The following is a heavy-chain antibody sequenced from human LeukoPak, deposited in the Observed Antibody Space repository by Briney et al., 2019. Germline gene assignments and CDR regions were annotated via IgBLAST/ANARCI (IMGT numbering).Heavy chain of an antibody. CDR1: SGSFSSYY. CDR2: IHYSGST. D-gene: IGHD5-12*01. Sequence: SETLSLTCAVYSGSFSSYYWSWIRQPPGKGLEWIGYIHYSGSTHYNPSLKSRVTISVDTSKNQVSLRLRSVTAADTAVYYCARTTEGYAGGPGYSYYYYMDVWGKGTTVTISS. J-gene: IGHJ6*03. V-gene: IGHV4-59*01. CDR3: ARTTEGYAGGPGYSYYYYMDV.